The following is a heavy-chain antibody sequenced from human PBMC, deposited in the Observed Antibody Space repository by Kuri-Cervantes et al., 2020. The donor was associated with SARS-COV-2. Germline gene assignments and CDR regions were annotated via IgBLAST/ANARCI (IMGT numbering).Heavy chain of an antibody. J-gene: IGHJ4*02. CDR1: GYTFTSYA. Sequence: ASVKVSCKASGYTFTSYAMHWVRQDPGQRLEWRGWINAGNGNTKYSQKFQGRVTITRDTSASTAYMELSSLRSEDTAVYYCARDTSERFYYDSSAYYLDYWGQGTLVTVSS. CDR3: ARDTSERFYYDSSAYYLDY. D-gene: IGHD3-22*01. CDR2: INAGNGNT. V-gene: IGHV1-3*01.